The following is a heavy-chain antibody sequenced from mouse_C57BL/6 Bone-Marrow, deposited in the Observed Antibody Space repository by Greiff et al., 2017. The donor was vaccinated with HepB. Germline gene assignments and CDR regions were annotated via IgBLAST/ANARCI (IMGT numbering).Heavy chain of an antibody. D-gene: IGHD3-2*02. CDR3: AREETAQASYYFDY. CDR2: IDPSDSYT. Sequence: QVQLQQPGAELVMPGASVKLSCKASGYTFTSYWMHWLKQRPGQGLEWIGEIDPSDSYTNYNQKFKGKSTLTVDKSSSTAYMQLSSLTSEDSAVYYCAREETAQASYYFDYWGQGTTLTVSS. CDR1: GYTFTSYW. J-gene: IGHJ2*01. V-gene: IGHV1-69*01.